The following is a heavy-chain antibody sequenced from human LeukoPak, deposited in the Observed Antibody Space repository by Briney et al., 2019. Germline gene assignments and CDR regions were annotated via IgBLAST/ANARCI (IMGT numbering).Heavy chain of an antibody. D-gene: IGHD6-19*01. J-gene: IGHJ4*02. CDR3: ARSLKISSGWFHNFDY. CDR2: IYYGGST. CDR1: GGYISSSSTYY. V-gene: IGHV4-39*01. Sequence: SETLSLTCTVSGGYISSSSTYYWGWIRQPPGKGLEWIGSIYYGGSTYYNPSLKSRVTISVDTSKNQFSLKVTSVSAADTAVYYCARSLKISSGWFHNFDYWGQGTLVTVSS.